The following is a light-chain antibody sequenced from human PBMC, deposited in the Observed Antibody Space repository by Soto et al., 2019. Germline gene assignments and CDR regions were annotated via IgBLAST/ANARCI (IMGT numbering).Light chain of an antibody. CDR1: QTIDNT. Sequence: EIVTTQSPATPSLSAGERASLSCRASQTIDNTLAWYQRKPGKAPRLLIYDASTWDTGVPARFSGSGSGTDFTLTISSLQSEDFAAYHCQQYDKWPRTFGQGTKVDIK. V-gene: IGKV3-15*01. CDR2: DAS. CDR3: QQYDKWPRT. J-gene: IGKJ1*01.